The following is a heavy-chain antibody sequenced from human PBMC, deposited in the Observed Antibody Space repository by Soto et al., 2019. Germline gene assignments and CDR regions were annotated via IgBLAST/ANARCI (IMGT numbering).Heavy chain of an antibody. CDR1: GGSISSSNW. CDR3: ARDPPPNSGSYGAFDI. D-gene: IGHD1-26*01. V-gene: IGHV4-4*02. Sequence: SETLSLTCAVSGGSISSSNWWRGVRQPPRKGLEWIGEIYHSGGTNYNPSLKSRVTISVDKSKNQFSLKLSSVTAADTAVYYCARDPPPNSGSYGAFDIWGQGTMVTVSS. J-gene: IGHJ3*02. CDR2: IYHSGGT.